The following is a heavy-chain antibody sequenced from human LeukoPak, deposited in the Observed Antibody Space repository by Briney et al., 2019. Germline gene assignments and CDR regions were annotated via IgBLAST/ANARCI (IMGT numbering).Heavy chain of an antibody. Sequence: QPGGSLRLSCAASGFTFSSYAMHWVRQAPGKGLEWVAVISYDGSNKYYADSVKGRFTISRDNSKNTLYLQMNSLRAEDTAVYYCARELVPAAYRGDAFDYWGQGTLVTVSS. CDR3: ARELVPAAYRGDAFDY. V-gene: IGHV3-30-3*01. D-gene: IGHD2-2*01. CDR1: GFTFSSYA. J-gene: IGHJ4*02. CDR2: ISYDGSNK.